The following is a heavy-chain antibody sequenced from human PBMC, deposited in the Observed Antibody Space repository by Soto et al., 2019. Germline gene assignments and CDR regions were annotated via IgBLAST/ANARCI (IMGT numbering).Heavy chain of an antibody. J-gene: IGHJ4*02. CDR2: ISYDGNNK. Sequence: PGGSLRLSCAVSEFIFSTYDMHWVRQAPGKGLEWVASISYDGNNKYYGDSVKGRFTISRDNSKNTVFLQMNSLGPEDTAVYYCAKSRVVVTAALFDYWGRGTLVTVSS. D-gene: IGHD2-21*02. CDR1: EFIFSTYD. CDR3: AKSRVVVTAALFDY. V-gene: IGHV3-30*18.